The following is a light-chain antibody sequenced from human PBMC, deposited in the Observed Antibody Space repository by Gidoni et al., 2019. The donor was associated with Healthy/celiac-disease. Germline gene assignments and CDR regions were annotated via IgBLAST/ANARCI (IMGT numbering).Light chain of an antibody. Sequence: DIQMTQSPSSLSASVGDRVTITCRASQSISRYFNWYQQKPGKAPKLLIYAASSLQSGVPSRFSGSGSGTDFTLTISSLQPEDFATYYCQQSYSTPRTFGQGTKLEIK. CDR1: QSISRY. CDR2: AAS. J-gene: IGKJ2*01. CDR3: QQSYSTPRT. V-gene: IGKV1-39*01.